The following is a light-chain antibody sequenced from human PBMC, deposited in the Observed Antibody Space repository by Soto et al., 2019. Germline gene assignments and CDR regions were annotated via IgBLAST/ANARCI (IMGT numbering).Light chain of an antibody. CDR3: QQYGSSPFT. Sequence: EIVLTQSPGTLSLSPGERVTLSCKASQSVSSSYLAWYQQSPGQAPRLLIYGASSRATGIPDRFSGSGSGTDFTLTISRLEPEDFALSYCQQYGSSPFTFGPGTKVHIK. V-gene: IGKV3-20*01. CDR1: QSVSSSY. CDR2: GAS. J-gene: IGKJ3*01.